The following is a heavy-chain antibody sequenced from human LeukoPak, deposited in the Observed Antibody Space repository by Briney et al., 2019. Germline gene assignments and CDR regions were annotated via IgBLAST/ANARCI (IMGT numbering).Heavy chain of an antibody. CDR2: INHSGST. V-gene: IGHV4-34*01. Sequence: SETLSLTCAVYGGSFSGYYWSWIRQPPGKGLEWIGEINHSGSTNYNPSLKSRVTISVGTSKNQFSLKLSSVTAADTAVYYCARGTAPFDYWGQGTLVTVSS. CDR3: ARGTAPFDY. J-gene: IGHJ4*02. CDR1: GGSFSGYY.